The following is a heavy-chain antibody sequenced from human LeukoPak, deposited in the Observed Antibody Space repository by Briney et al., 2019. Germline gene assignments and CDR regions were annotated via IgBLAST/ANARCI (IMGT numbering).Heavy chain of an antibody. J-gene: IGHJ4*02. Sequence: GGSLRLSCAASGFTFSSYSMNWVRQAPGKGLEWVSCISSSSSYIYYGDSVKGRFTTSRDNAKNSLYLQMNSLRAEDTAVYYCARHVVAVGFDYWGQGTLVTVSS. CDR2: ISSSSSYI. CDR1: GFTFSSYS. CDR3: ARHVVAVGFDY. V-gene: IGHV3-21*01. D-gene: IGHD3-22*01.